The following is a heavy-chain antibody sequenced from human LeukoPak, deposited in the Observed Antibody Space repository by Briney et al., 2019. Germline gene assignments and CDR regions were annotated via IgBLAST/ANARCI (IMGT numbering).Heavy chain of an antibody. CDR3: ARDRRVGATYKPVLGGDY. CDR1: GYTFTSYA. J-gene: IGHJ4*02. Sequence: ASVKVSCKASGYTFTSYAMHWVRQAPGQRLEWMGWINAGNGNTKYSQKFQGRVTITRDTSASTAYMELSSLRSEDTAVYYCARDRRVGATYKPVLGGDYWGQGTLVTVSS. V-gene: IGHV1-3*01. CDR2: INAGNGNT. D-gene: IGHD1-26*01.